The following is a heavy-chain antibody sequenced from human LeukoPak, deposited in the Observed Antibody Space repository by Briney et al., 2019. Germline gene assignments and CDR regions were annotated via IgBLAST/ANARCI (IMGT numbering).Heavy chain of an antibody. CDR2: MKEDGGEI. CDR3: ARDRGYSTFDY. J-gene: IGHJ4*02. V-gene: IGHV3-7*01. D-gene: IGHD4-23*01. CDR1: AFTLSSYW. Sequence: TGGSLRLSCEASAFTLSSYWMSWVRQAPGKGLEWVANMKEDGGEINYVDSVKGRFTISRDNAKNSLFLQMNSLRVEDTAVYYCARDRGYSTFDYWGQGTLVTVSS.